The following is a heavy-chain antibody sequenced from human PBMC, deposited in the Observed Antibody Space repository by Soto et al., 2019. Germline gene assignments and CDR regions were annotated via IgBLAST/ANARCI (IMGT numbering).Heavy chain of an antibody. CDR2: IYYSGST. V-gene: IGHV4-30-4*01. D-gene: IGHD5-18*01. Sequence: PSETLSLTCTVSGGSISSGGYYWSWIRQPPGKGLEWIGYIYYSGSTYYNPSLKSRVTISVDTSKNQFSLKLSSVTAADTAVYYCAREIVDTAMVFYYYYGMDVWGQGTTVTVSS. J-gene: IGHJ6*02. CDR1: GGSISSGGYY. CDR3: AREIVDTAMVFYYYYGMDV.